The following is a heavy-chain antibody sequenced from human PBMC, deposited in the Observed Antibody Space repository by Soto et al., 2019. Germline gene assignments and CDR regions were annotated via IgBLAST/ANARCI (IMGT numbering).Heavy chain of an antibody. CDR3: ARLGIRYFDWLLSSDNWFDP. D-gene: IGHD3-9*01. Sequence: QIALKESGPTLVKPTQTLTLTCTFSGFSLSTSGVGVGWIRQPPGKALEWLALIYWDDDKRYSPSLKSRLTITKDTSKNQVVLTMTNMDPVDTVTYYCARLGIRYFDWLLSSDNWFDPWGQGTLVTVSS. J-gene: IGHJ5*02. V-gene: IGHV2-5*02. CDR2: IYWDDDK. CDR1: GFSLSTSGVG.